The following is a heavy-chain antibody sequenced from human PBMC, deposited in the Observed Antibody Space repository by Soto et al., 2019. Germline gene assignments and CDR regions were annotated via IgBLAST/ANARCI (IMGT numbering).Heavy chain of an antibody. J-gene: IGHJ4*02. V-gene: IGHV3-23*04. CDR2: VSSGGGAT. Sequence: EVHPAESGGRLVQPGGSLRLSCAASGFTFNNHAMTWVRQAPGKGLEWVATVSSGGGATYYADSVKGRFTVSRANSKNTVSLHMDSLRADDTARYYCARDRLGFGDLDSWGPGTLLTVSS. D-gene: IGHD3-10*01. CDR1: GFTFNNHA. CDR3: ARDRLGFGDLDS.